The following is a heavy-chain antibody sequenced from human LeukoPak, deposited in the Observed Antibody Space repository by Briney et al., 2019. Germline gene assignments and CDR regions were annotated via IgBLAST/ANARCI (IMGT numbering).Heavy chain of an antibody. V-gene: IGHV4-39*07. CDR2: FFYSGAT. D-gene: IGHD3-22*01. J-gene: IGHJ5*02. CDR1: GASISSDSYY. CDR3: AREALSYDGGGYFPSWFDP. Sequence: SETLSLTCTVSGASISSDSYYWAWIRQPPGKGLEWIASFFYSGATYYSPSLRGRVTLSVDTSKNQLSLNLRSVTAADTAVYYCAREALSYDGGGYFPSWFDPWGQGTLVTISS.